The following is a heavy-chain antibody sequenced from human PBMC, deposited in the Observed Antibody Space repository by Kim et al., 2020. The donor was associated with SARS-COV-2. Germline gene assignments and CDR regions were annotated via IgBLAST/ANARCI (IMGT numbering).Heavy chain of an antibody. J-gene: IGHJ4*02. CDR2: INTGNVYT. D-gene: IGHD1-26*01. CDR1: GYTFSNAG. Sequence: ASVKVSCKGSGYTFSNAGIHWVRQAPGQSLEWMGWINTGNVYTVYSEKFQGRVTFTRDTSASTAYMELSSLRSEDTAVYYCARLVGPTAIDLDYWGQGTLVTVSS. CDR3: ARLVGPTAIDLDY. V-gene: IGHV1-3*04.